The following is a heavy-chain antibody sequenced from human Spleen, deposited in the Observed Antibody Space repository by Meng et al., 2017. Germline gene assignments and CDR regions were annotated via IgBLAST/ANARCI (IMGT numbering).Heavy chain of an antibody. Sequence: ASVKVSCKASGYTFTSYGISWVRQAPGQGLEWMGRINPNSGGTDYAQKFQGRVTMTRDTSTTTAYMELSRLRSDDTAVYYCARELAYTTSSGYWGQGTLVTVSS. J-gene: IGHJ4*02. CDR1: GYTFTSYG. D-gene: IGHD6-6*01. CDR2: INPNSGGT. V-gene: IGHV1-2*06. CDR3: ARELAYTTSSGY.